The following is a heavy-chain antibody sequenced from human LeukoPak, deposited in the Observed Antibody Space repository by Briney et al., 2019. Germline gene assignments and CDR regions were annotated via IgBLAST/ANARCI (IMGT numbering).Heavy chain of an antibody. CDR2: ISGSGGST. CDR1: GFTFSSYA. CDR3: AKCSGGSCYQKFDY. D-gene: IGHD2-15*01. Sequence: PGGSLRLSCAASGFTFSSYAMSWVRQAPGKGLEWVSAISGSGGSTYYADSVKGRFTISRDNSKNTLYLQMSSLRAEDTAVYYCAKCSGGSCYQKFDYWGQGTLVTVSS. J-gene: IGHJ4*02. V-gene: IGHV3-23*01.